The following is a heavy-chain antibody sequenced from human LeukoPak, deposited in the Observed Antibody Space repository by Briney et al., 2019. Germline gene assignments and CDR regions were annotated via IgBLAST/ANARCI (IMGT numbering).Heavy chain of an antibody. D-gene: IGHD3-10*01. Sequence: GGSLRLSCAASGFTFSTYWINWVRQGPGKGLVWVALINGDGGTTNHAYSVKGRFTISRDNAKNTAYLKLNSLRDEDTAVYFCARDYAGSPDYWGQGTLVTVSA. CDR3: ARDYAGSPDY. V-gene: IGHV3-74*01. CDR2: INGDGGTT. J-gene: IGHJ4*02. CDR1: GFTFSTYW.